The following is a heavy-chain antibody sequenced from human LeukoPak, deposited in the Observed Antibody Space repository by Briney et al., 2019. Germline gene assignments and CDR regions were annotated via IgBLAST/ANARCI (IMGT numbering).Heavy chain of an antibody. CDR3: ARVQLWSPYYYYYYMDV. CDR2: MNPNSGNT. Sequence: GPVKVSCKASGYTFTSYDINWVRQATGQGLEWMGWMNPNSGNTGYAQKIQGRVTITRNTSISTAYMGLSSLRSEDTAVYYCARVQLWSPYYYYYYMDVWGKGTTVTVSS. D-gene: IGHD5-18*01. J-gene: IGHJ6*03. V-gene: IGHV1-8*03. CDR1: GYTFTSYD.